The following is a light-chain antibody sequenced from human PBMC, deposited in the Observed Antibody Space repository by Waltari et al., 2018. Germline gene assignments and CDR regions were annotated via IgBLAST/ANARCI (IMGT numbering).Light chain of an antibody. CDR2: GAS. CDR1: QSVSSN. CDR3: QQYNNWPLT. J-gene: IGKJ4*01. V-gene: IGKV3-15*01. Sequence: EIVMTQSPATLSVSPGERATLPGRASQSVSSNLAWYQHKPGKAPRLVIYGASTRATGIPARFSGSGSGTEFTLTISSLQSEDFAVYYCQQYNNWPLTFGGGTKVEIK.